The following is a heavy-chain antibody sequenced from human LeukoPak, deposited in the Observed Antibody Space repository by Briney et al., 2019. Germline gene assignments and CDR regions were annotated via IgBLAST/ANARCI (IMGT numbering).Heavy chain of an antibody. CDR2: ISSSGGSI. J-gene: IGHJ4*02. CDR1: KFTFSNYA. CDR3: AEDYSGSWYYFDY. Sequence: GGSLRLSCAASKFTFSNYAMTWVRQAPGKGLEWVSTISSSGGSIFYSDSVKGRFTISRDNSKNTVYLQMNSLRAEDTAIYYCAEDYSGSWYYFDYWGQGTLVTVSS. V-gene: IGHV3-23*01. D-gene: IGHD6-13*01.